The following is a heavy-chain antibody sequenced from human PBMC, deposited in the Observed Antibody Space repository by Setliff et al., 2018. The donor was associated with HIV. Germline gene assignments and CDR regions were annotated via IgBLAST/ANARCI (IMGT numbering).Heavy chain of an antibody. Sequence: ASVKVSCKASGYTFTSYGISWVRQAPGQGLEWMGWISAYNGNTNYAQKFRGRITLTTDESTNTAYMELRSLRSDDTAVYYCARDGERYNFDIWGQGTMVTVSS. J-gene: IGHJ3*02. CDR3: ARDGERYNFDI. CDR2: ISAYNGNT. V-gene: IGHV1-18*01. D-gene: IGHD2-21*01. CDR1: GYTFTSYG.